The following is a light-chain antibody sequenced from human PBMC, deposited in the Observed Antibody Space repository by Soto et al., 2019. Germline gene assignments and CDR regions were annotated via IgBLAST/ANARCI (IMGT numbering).Light chain of an antibody. CDR3: SSYTSSSTLYVV. CDR2: DVS. V-gene: IGLV2-14*01. Sequence: QSALTQPASVSGSPGPSITISCTGTNSDIGGYNYVSWYQQHPGKAPKLMIYDVSNRHSGVSNRFSGSKSGNTASLTISGLQAEDEADYYCSSYTSSSTLYVVFGGGTKLTVL. CDR1: NSDIGGYNY. J-gene: IGLJ2*01.